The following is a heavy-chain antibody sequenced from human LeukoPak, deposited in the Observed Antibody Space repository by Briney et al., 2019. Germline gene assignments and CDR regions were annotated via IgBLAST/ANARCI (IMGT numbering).Heavy chain of an antibody. J-gene: IGHJ5*02. D-gene: IGHD6-19*01. CDR2: INTNTGNP. CDR3: ARDRHSDTWYSSSP. CDR1: GYTFTSYA. Sequence: ASVKVSCKASGYTFTSYAMNWVRQAPGQGLEWMGWINTNTGNPTYAQGFTGRFVFSLDTSVSTAYLQISSLKAEDTAMYYCARDRHSDTWYSSSPWGQGTLVTVSS. V-gene: IGHV7-4-1*02.